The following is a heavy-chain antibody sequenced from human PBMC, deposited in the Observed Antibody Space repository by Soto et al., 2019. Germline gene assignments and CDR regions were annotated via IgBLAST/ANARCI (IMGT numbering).Heavy chain of an antibody. Sequence: EVQLVESGGGLVQPGRSLRLSCAASGFTFDDYAMHWVRQAPGKGLEWVSGISWNSGSIGYADSVKGRFTISRDNTKNSLYLQMNSLRAEDTAVYYCAKDGYDSLWGTEGQHSWGQGTLVTVSS. V-gene: IGHV3-9*01. J-gene: IGHJ4*02. D-gene: IGHD3-16*01. CDR2: ISWNSGSI. CDR1: GFTFDDYA. CDR3: AKDGYDSLWGTEGQHS.